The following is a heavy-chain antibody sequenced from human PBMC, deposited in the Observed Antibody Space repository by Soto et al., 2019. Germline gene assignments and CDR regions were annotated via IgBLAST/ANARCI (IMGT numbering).Heavy chain of an antibody. CDR3: AREAMYDYVWGSYRYMYYFDY. CDR1: GGSISSYY. V-gene: IGHV4-4*07. CDR2: IYTSGST. D-gene: IGHD3-16*02. J-gene: IGHJ4*02. Sequence: SETLSLTCTVSGGSISSYYWSWIRQPAGKGLEWIGRIYTSGSTNYNPSLKSRVTMSVDTSKNQFSLKLSSVTAADTAVYYCAREAMYDYVWGSYRYMYYFDYWGQGTLVTVSS.